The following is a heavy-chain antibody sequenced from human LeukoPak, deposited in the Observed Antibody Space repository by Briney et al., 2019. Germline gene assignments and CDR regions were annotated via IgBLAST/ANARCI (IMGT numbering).Heavy chain of an antibody. J-gene: IGHJ4*02. Sequence: GESLQISCQGSGYSSTSYWIGWVRQMPGKGLEWMGIIYPGDSDTRYSPSFQGQVTISADKSISTAYLQWSSLKASDTAMYYCARTYYDSSGFLFDYWGQGTLVTVSS. V-gene: IGHV5-51*01. D-gene: IGHD3-22*01. CDR3: ARTYYDSSGFLFDY. CDR1: GYSSTSYW. CDR2: IYPGDSDT.